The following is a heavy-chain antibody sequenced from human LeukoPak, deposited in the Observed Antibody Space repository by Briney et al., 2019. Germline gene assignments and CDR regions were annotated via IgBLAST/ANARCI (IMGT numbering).Heavy chain of an antibody. Sequence: SETLSLTCTVSGGSISSYYWSWIRQPAGKGLEWIGEINHSGSTNYNPSLKSRVTISVDTSKNQFSLKLSSVTAADTAVYYCARVDVGPSSSWSNVDYWGQGTLVTVSS. J-gene: IGHJ4*02. V-gene: IGHV4-34*01. D-gene: IGHD6-13*01. CDR2: INHSGST. CDR1: GGSISSYY. CDR3: ARVDVGPSSSWSNVDY.